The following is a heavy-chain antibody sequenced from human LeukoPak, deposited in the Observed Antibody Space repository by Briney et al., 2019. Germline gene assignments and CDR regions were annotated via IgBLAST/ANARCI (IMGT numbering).Heavy chain of an antibody. CDR3: ARDVGEYCSSTNCYASHY. V-gene: IGHV1-18*01. CDR1: GYTFTSYG. D-gene: IGHD2-2*01. CDR2: ISAYNGNT. J-gene: IGHJ4*02. Sequence: EASVKVSCKASGYTFTSYGISWVRQAPGQGLEWMGWISAYNGNTNYAQKLQGRVTMTTDTSTSTAYMELRSLRSDDTAVYYCARDVGEYCSSTNCYASHYWGQGTLVTVSS.